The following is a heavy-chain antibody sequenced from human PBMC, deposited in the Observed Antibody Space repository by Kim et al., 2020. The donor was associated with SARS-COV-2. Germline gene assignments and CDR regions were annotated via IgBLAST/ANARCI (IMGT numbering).Heavy chain of an antibody. CDR1: GYSISSGYY. CDR3: ATTSQAASGEY. CDR2: IYHSGST. J-gene: IGHJ4*02. D-gene: IGHD6-13*01. V-gene: IGHV4-38-2*02. Sequence: SETLSLTCTVSGYSISSGYYWGWIRQPPGKGLEWIGSIYHSGSTYYNPSLKSRVTISVDTPKNQFSLKLSSVTAADTAVYYCATTSQAASGEYWGQGTLVTVSS.